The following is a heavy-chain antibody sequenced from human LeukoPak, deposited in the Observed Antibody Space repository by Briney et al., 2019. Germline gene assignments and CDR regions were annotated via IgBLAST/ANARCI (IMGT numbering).Heavy chain of an antibody. D-gene: IGHD3-22*01. V-gene: IGHV3-7*01. J-gene: IGHJ5*02. Sequence: PGGSLRLSCAASGFTFSNYWMTWVRQAPGKGPEWVANIKQDGGEQYYVDSVKGRFTISRDNAKNSLYLQMNSLRAEDTAVYYCARSRRDPYDYDSSGYYVGGTDWFDPWGRGTLVTVSS. CDR2: IKQDGGEQ. CDR1: GFTFSNYW. CDR3: ARSRRDPYDYDSSGYYVGGTDWFDP.